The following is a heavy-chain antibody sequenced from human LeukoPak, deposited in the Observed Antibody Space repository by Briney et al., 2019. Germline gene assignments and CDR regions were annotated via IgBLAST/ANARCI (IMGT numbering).Heavy chain of an antibody. V-gene: IGHV1-18*01. CDR3: ARGSIAVAGTGSFDY. D-gene: IGHD6-19*01. CDR1: GYTFTSYG. J-gene: IGHJ4*02. Sequence: ASVKASCKATGYTFTSYGISWVRQAPGQGLEWMGWISAYNGNTNYAQKLQGRVTMTTDTSTSTAYMELRSLRSDDTAVYYCARGSIAVAGTGSFDYWGQGTLVTVSS. CDR2: ISAYNGNT.